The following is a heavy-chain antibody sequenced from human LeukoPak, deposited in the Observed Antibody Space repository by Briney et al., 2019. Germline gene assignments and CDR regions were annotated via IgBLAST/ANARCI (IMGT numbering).Heavy chain of an antibody. V-gene: IGHV3-21*04. CDR1: GLTFSNYD. Sequence: PGGSLRLSCAASGLTFSNYDMNWVRQAPGKGLEWVSSIRSSSDYIYYADSVKGRFTISRDNAKNSLYLQMNSLRAEDTALYYCAKVGYSSSWYRGDFDYWGQGTLVTVSS. CDR3: AKVGYSSSWYRGDFDY. D-gene: IGHD6-13*01. J-gene: IGHJ4*02. CDR2: IRSSSDYI.